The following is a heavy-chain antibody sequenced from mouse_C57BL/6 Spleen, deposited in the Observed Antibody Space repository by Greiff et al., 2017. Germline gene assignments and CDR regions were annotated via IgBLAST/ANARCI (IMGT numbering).Heavy chain of an antibody. CDR1: GYSITSGYY. CDR2: ISYDGSN. CDR3: AGGSSFWYFDV. Sequence: VQLKESGPGLVKPSQSLSLTCSVTGYSITSGYYWNWIRQFPGNKLEWMGYISYDGSNNYNPSLKNRISITRDTSKNQFFLKLNSVTTEDTATYYCAGGSSFWYFDVWGTGTTVTVSS. J-gene: IGHJ1*03. D-gene: IGHD1-1*01. V-gene: IGHV3-6*01.